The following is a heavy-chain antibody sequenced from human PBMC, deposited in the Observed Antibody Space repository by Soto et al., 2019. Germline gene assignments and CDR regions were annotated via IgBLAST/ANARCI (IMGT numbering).Heavy chain of an antibody. D-gene: IGHD2-2*01. Sequence: EVQLLESGGGLVQPGGSLRLSCAASGFSFNNYAMNWVRQAPAQGLEWVSTISDSGSTYYADSVKGRFTISRDNAKNTLYLQMKSLRAEDTAVYFCAKDVGGHYCTPTSCLYYFHSWGRGTLVTVSS. CDR2: ISDSGST. CDR1: GFSFNNYA. J-gene: IGHJ4*02. CDR3: AKDVGGHYCTPTSCLYYFHS. V-gene: IGHV3-23*01.